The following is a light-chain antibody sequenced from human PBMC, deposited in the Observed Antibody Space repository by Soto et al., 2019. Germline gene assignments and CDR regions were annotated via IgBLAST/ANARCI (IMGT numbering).Light chain of an antibody. CDR2: GAS. Sequence: GDKVIITCRASQFIHTWLAWYQQRSGEGPQLLISGASTLESGVPSRFSGSGSGTDFTLTIAGLQPEDFATYYCQQTNSFPRTFGQGTKVDIK. V-gene: IGKV1-12*01. CDR3: QQTNSFPRT. J-gene: IGKJ2*01. CDR1: QFIHTW.